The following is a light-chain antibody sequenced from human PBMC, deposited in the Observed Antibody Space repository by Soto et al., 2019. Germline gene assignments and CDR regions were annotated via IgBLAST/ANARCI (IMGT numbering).Light chain of an antibody. CDR3: QQHYSTPLT. CDR2: WAS. CDR1: QSVLFSSNNLNY. Sequence: DIVLTQSPASLAVSLGARATINCKSSQSVLFSSNNLNYLAGYQQKPGQPTKLLIYWASTRDSGVPDRFSGSGSGTNFPLIISSLQAEDVAVYYCQQHYSTPLTFGGGTNVEIK. J-gene: IGKJ4*01. V-gene: IGKV4-1*01.